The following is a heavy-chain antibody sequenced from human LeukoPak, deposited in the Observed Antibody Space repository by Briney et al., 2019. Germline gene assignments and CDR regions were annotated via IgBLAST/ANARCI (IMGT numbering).Heavy chain of an antibody. CDR1: GYTFTSYG. CDR2: IIPIFETA. J-gene: IGHJ5*02. CDR3: ARGAFADLYDSTGNNWFDP. V-gene: IGHV1-69*13. D-gene: IGHD3-22*01. Sequence: GASVKVSCKASGYTFTSYGISWVRQAPGQGLEWMGGIIPIFETANYAQKFQGRVTISADESTTTAYMELSSLRSEDTAIYYCARGAFADLYDSTGNNWFDPWGQGTLVTVSS.